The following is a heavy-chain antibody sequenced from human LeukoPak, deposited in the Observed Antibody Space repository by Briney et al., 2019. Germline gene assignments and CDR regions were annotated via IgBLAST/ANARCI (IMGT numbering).Heavy chain of an antibody. CDR2: ITDSGGGT. CDR3: AKVGVGWVAFEY. J-gene: IGHJ4*02. V-gene: IGHV3-23*01. D-gene: IGHD3-16*01. CDR1: GLTFSNIA. Sequence: PGRSLRLSCAAAGLTFSNIAMSSVSQPPGKGLQWVSAITDSGGGTFYTDSVKGRFTISRDNSKSTLYLQMNSPRAEDTAVYYCAKVGVGWVAFEYWGQGTLVTVSS.